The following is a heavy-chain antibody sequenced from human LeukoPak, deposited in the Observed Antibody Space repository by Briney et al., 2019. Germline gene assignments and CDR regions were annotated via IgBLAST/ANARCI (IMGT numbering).Heavy chain of an antibody. CDR2: ISGSGGST. CDR1: GFTFSSYA. J-gene: IGHJ6*03. CDR3: ARDLNVYYYYYMDV. V-gene: IGHV3-23*01. Sequence: HPGGSLRLSCAASGFTFSSYAMSWVRQAPGKGLEWVSAISGSGGSTYYADSVKGRFTISRDNSKNTLYLQMNSLRAEDTAVYYCARDLNVYYYYYMDVWGKGTTVTVSS.